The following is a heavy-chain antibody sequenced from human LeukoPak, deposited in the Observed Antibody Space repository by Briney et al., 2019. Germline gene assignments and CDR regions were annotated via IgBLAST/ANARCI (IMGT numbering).Heavy chain of an antibody. CDR1: GGSISSLY. V-gene: IGHV4-59*11. CDR3: ARGSVATIFDY. Sequence: EPSETLSLTCTVSGGSISSLYWSWMRQPPGKGLEWIGYIYYSGSTNYNPSLKSRVTISVDTSNNQVSLKLSSVTAADPAVYYCARGSVATIFDYWGQGTLVTVSS. CDR2: IYYSGST. D-gene: IGHD5-12*01. J-gene: IGHJ4*02.